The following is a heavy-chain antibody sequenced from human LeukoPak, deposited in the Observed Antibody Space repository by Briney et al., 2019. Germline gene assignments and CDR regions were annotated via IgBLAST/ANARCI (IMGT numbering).Heavy chain of an antibody. CDR1: GFTFSSYE. D-gene: IGHD6-19*01. CDR2: ISSSGRTI. Sequence: GGSLRLSCAASGFTFSSYEMNWVRQAPGKGLEWVSYISSSGRTIYYADSVKGRFTISRDNAKNSLYLQMNSLRAEDTAVYYCARGGSGWTLLFDPWGQGTLVTVSS. J-gene: IGHJ5*02. CDR3: ARGGSGWTLLFDP. V-gene: IGHV3-48*03.